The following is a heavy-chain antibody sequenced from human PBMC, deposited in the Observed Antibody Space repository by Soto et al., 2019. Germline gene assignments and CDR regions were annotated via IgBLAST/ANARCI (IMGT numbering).Heavy chain of an antibody. CDR2: ISSSSSYI. CDR3: ARDPGSVAATPDAFDI. D-gene: IGHD2-15*01. CDR1: GFTFSSYS. V-gene: IGHV3-21*01. Sequence: GGSLRLSCAASGFTFSSYSMNWVRQAPGKGLEWVSSISSSSSYIYYADSVKGRFTISRDNAKNSLYLQMNSLRAEDTAVYYCARDPGSVAATPDAFDIWGQGTMVTVSS. J-gene: IGHJ3*02.